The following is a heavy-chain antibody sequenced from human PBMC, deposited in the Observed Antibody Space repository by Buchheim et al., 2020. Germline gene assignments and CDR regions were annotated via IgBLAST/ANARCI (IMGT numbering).Heavy chain of an antibody. CDR2: ISYDGSNK. CDR3: ARDRGRVVGATGYDAFDI. CDR1: GFTFSSYA. V-gene: IGHV3-30-3*01. J-gene: IGHJ3*02. D-gene: IGHD1-26*01. Sequence: QVQLVESGGGVVQPGRSLRLSCAASGFTFSSYAMHWVRQAPGKGLEWVAVISYDGSNKYYADSVKGRLTISRDNSKNTLYLQMNSLRAEDTAVYYCARDRGRVVGATGYDAFDIWGQGT.